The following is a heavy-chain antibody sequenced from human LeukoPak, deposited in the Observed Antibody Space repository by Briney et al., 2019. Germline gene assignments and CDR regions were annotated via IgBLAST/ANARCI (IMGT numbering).Heavy chain of an antibody. CDR2: ISGSGGST. J-gene: IGHJ6*04. CDR3: AKDWLLGYYYGMDV. V-gene: IGHV3-23*01. Sequence: GGSLRLSCAASGFTFSSYAMSWVRQAPGKGVEWVSAISGSGGSTYYADSVKGRFTISRDNSKNTLYLQMNSLRAEDTAVYYCAKDWLLGYYYGMDVWGKGTTVTVSS. D-gene: IGHD3-9*01. CDR1: GFTFSSYA.